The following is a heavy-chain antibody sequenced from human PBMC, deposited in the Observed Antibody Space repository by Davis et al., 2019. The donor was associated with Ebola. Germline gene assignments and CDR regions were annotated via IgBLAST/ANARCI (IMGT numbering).Heavy chain of an antibody. D-gene: IGHD3-3*01. CDR1: GGAISSGGYS. CDR3: ARFGYYRGYYGMDV. CDR2: IYYSGST. J-gene: IGHJ6*02. V-gene: IGHV4-30-2*06. Sequence: MPSETLSLTCDVSGGAISSGGYSWNWIRQSPGKGLEWIGDIYYSGSTYLNPSLESRVTISVDTSKNQFSLKLSSVTAADTAVYYCARFGYYRGYYGMDVWGQGTTVTVSS.